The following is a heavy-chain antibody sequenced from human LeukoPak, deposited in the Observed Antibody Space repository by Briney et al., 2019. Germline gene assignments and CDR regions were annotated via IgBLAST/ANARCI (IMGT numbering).Heavy chain of an antibody. D-gene: IGHD6-13*01. CDR3: ARNVGSPIYYMDV. Sequence: PSETLSLTCAVYGGSFSGYYWSWIRQPPGKGLEWIGEINHNGSTNYNPSLKSRVTISVDTSKNQFSLKLSSVTAADTAVYYCARNVGSPIYYMDVWGKGTTVTVSS. V-gene: IGHV4-34*01. J-gene: IGHJ6*03. CDR2: INHNGST. CDR1: GGSFSGYY.